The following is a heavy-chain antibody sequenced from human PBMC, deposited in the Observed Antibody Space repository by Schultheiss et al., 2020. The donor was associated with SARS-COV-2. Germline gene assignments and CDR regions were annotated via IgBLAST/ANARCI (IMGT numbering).Heavy chain of an antibody. D-gene: IGHD6-13*01. CDR1: GFTFSNAW. Sequence: GGSLRLSCAASGFTFSNAWMSWVRQAPGKGLEWVGRIKSKTDGGTTDYAAPVKGRFTISRGDSKNTLYLQMNSLKTEDTAVYYCTTGGSIAAAVGGYYYMDVWGKGTTVTVSS. J-gene: IGHJ6*03. V-gene: IGHV3-15*01. CDR2: IKSKTDGGTT. CDR3: TTGGSIAAAVGGYYYMDV.